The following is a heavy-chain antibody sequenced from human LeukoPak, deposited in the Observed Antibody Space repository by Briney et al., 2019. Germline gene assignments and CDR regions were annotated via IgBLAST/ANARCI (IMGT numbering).Heavy chain of an antibody. CDR2: IYTSGST. D-gene: IGHD3-16*01. Sequence: SETLSLTCTVSGGSISSGSYYWSWIRQPAGKGLEWIGRIYTSGSTNYNPSLKSRVTISVDTSKNQFSLKLSSVTAADTAVYYCARSYDYVWGSYSDYWGQGTLVTVSS. J-gene: IGHJ4*02. V-gene: IGHV4-61*02. CDR3: ARSYDYVWGSYSDY. CDR1: GGSISSGSYY.